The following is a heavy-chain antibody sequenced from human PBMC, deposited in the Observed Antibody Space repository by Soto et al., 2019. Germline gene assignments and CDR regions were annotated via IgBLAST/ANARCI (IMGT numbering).Heavy chain of an antibody. CDR1: GLTFSNAW. CDR2: IKSKSDGGTT. V-gene: IGHV3-15*01. CDR3: TTDFPAYDSGGYYSWMSPHIGY. D-gene: IGHD3-22*01. Sequence: EVQLVESGGGLVKPGGSLRLSCAASGLTFSNAWMSWVRQAPGKGLEWVGRIKSKSDGGTTDYAAPVKGRFTIARDDSKNTLYLQMNRLKTEDTAVYYCTTDFPAYDSGGYYSWMSPHIGYWGQGTLVTVSS. J-gene: IGHJ4*02.